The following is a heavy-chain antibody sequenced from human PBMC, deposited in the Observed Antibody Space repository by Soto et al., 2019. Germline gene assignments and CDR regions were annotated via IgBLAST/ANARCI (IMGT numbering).Heavy chain of an antibody. D-gene: IGHD6-13*01. CDR1: SGSISNYY. Sequence: QVQLQESGPGLVKPSETLSLTCTVSSGSISNYYWTWIRQPPGKGLEWIGYIYYSWSTNYNPSLKSRVTISVDTSKNQFSRKLISVTAADTAVYYCARGVVRIATGSTWYFDLWGRGTLVTVSS. V-gene: IGHV4-59*01. CDR2: IYYSWST. J-gene: IGHJ2*01. CDR3: ARGVVRIATGSTWYFDL.